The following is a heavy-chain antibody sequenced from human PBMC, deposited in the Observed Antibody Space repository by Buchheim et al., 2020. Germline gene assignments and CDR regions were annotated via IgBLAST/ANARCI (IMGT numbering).Heavy chain of an antibody. J-gene: IGHJ6*02. Sequence: QVQLQESGPGLVKPSQTLSLTCTVSGGSISSGGYYWSWIRQHPGKGLEWIGYIYYSGSTYYNPSLKSRVTISVDTSKNQFSLKLSSVTAADTAVYYCARDRRVGYYGSGTHPGWYYGMDVWGQGTT. CDR2: IYYSGST. D-gene: IGHD3-10*01. V-gene: IGHV4-31*03. CDR1: GGSISSGGYY. CDR3: ARDRRVGYYGSGTHPGWYYGMDV.